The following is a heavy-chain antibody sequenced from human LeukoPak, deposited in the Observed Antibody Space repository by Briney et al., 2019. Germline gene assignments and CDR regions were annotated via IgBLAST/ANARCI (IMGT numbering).Heavy chain of an antibody. Sequence: GGSLRLSCAASGFTFSSYAMSWVRQAPGKGLEWVSAISGSGGGTYYADSVKGRFTISRDNSKNTLYLQMNSLRAGDTAVYYCAKAGDECSGGSCYLNNFDYWGQGTLVTVSS. CDR1: GFTFSSYA. J-gene: IGHJ4*02. CDR2: ISGSGGGT. V-gene: IGHV3-23*01. CDR3: AKAGDECSGGSCYLNNFDY. D-gene: IGHD2-15*01.